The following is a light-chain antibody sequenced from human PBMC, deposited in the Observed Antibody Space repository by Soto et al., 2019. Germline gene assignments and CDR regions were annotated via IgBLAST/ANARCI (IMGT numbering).Light chain of an antibody. J-gene: IGLJ1*01. Sequence: QSVLTQPASVSGSPGQSITISCTGTSSDVGGFLYVSWFQQHPGKAPKLMIYAVSNRPSGISNRFSGSKSGNTASLTISGLQAEDEADYYCSSYTSSSTLVFGTGTKLTVL. CDR2: AVS. V-gene: IGLV2-14*01. CDR3: SSYTSSSTLV. CDR1: SSDVGGFLY.